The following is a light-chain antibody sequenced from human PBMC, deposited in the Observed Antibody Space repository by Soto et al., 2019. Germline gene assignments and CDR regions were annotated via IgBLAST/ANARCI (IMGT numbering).Light chain of an antibody. CDR2: AAS. J-gene: IGKJ4*01. V-gene: IGKV1-9*01. Sequence: DIQLTQSPSFLSASVGDRVTITCRASQGISSYLAWYQPKPGKAPKLLIYAASTLQSGVPSRVSGSGSGTEFTLTISSLQHEDFATYYCQQLNSYPFTFGGGTKVEIK. CDR3: QQLNSYPFT. CDR1: QGISSY.